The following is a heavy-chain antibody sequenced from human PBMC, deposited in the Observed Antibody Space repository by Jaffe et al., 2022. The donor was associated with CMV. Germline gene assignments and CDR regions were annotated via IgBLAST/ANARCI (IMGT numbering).Heavy chain of an antibody. CDR2: INHSGST. J-gene: IGHJ6*03. V-gene: IGHV4-34*01. CDR3: ARGLYSSGVGGSNRRSKDSRKDYYMDV. Sequence: QVQLQQWGAGLLKPSETLSLTCAVYGGSFSGYYWSWIRQPPGKGLEWIGEINHSGSTNYNPSLKSRVTISVDTSKNQFSLKLSSVTAADTAVYYCARGLYSSGVGGSNRRSKDSRKDYYMDVWGKGTTVTVSS. CDR1: GGSFSGYY. D-gene: IGHD6-19*01.